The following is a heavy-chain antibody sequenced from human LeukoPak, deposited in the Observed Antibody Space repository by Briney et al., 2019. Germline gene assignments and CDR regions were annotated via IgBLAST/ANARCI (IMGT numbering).Heavy chain of an antibody. CDR1: GFTFSSYA. CDR2: ISYDGSNK. CDR3: ARDHEHIVVVTAIPGDYGMDV. Sequence: GGSLRLSCAASGFTFSSYAMHWVRQAPGKGLERVAVISYDGSNKYYADSVKGRFTISRDNSKNTLYLQMNSLRAEDTAVYYCARDHEHIVVVTAIPGDYGMDVWGKGTTVTVSS. D-gene: IGHD2-21*02. J-gene: IGHJ6*04. V-gene: IGHV3-30*04.